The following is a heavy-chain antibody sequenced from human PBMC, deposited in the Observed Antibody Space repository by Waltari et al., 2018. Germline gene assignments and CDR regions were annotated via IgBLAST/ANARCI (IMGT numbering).Heavy chain of an antibody. CDR2: INEDGSEK. Sequence: EVQLVESGGGLVQPGGSLGLSWAASGFPFNGHWLTWVRQAPGKGLEWVANINEDGSEKRYMDSVKGRFTVSRDNARNSLYLQMNSLRAEDTAVYYCARCHWTWLDPWGQGTLVTVSS. CDR3: ARCHWTWLDP. D-gene: IGHD3-3*01. CDR1: GFPFNGHW. V-gene: IGHV3-7*01. J-gene: IGHJ5*02.